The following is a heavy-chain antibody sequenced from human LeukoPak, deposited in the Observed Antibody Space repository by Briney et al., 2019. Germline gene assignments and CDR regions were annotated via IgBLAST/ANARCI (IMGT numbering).Heavy chain of an antibody. CDR1: GLTVNDSY. CDR3: ARANPVYGDFDY. CDR2: IFPDGQT. Sequence: GGSLRLSCALSGLTVNDSYMSWVRQAPGKGLEWVSLIFPDGQTYYADFVQGRFSISRDMSRNILFLDMSSLRAEDTAVFFCARANPVYGDFDYWGQGTLVTVSS. D-gene: IGHD4-17*01. V-gene: IGHV3-53*01. J-gene: IGHJ4*02.